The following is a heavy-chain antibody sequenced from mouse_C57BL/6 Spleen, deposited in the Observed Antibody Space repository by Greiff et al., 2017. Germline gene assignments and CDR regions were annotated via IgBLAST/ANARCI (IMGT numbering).Heavy chain of an antibody. CDR1: GYTFTDYY. CDR2: IFPGSGST. Sequence: VQLQESGPELVKPGASVKISCKASGYTFTDYYINWVKQRPGQGLEWIGWIFPGSGSTYYNEKFKGKATLTVDKSSSTAYMLLSSLTSEDSAVYFCARQGAQAVYYYAMDYWGQGTSVTVSS. CDR3: ARQGAQAVYYYAMDY. V-gene: IGHV1-75*01. J-gene: IGHJ4*01. D-gene: IGHD3-2*02.